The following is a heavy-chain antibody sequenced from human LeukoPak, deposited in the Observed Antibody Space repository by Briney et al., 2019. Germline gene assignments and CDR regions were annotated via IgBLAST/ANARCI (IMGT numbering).Heavy chain of an antibody. V-gene: IGHV3-30*03. CDR3: ASAFDI. Sequence: GGSLRLSCAASGFTFSSYGMHWVRRAPGKGLEWVAVISYDGSNKYYADSVKGRFTISRDNSKNTLYLQMNSLRAEDTAVYYCASAFDIWGQGTMVTVSS. CDR1: GFTFSSYG. J-gene: IGHJ3*02. CDR2: ISYDGSNK.